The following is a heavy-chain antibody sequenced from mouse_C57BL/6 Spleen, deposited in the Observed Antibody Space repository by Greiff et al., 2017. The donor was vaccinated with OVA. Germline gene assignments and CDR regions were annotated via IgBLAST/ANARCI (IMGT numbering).Heavy chain of an antibody. D-gene: IGHD2-5*01. J-gene: IGHJ2*01. Sequence: QVQLQQSGPELVKPGASVKISCKASGYAFSSSWMNWVKQRPGKGLEWIGRIYPGDGDTNYTGKFKGKATLTADKSSSTAYMQLSSLTSEDSAVDVCARSYYSNHLFDYWGQGTTLTVSS. V-gene: IGHV1-82*01. CDR3: ARSYYSNHLFDY. CDR2: IYPGDGDT. CDR1: GYAFSSSW.